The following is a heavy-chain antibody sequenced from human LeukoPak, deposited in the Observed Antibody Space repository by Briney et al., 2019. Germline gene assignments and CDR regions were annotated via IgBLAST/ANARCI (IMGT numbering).Heavy chain of an antibody. CDR3: ARDPRSKGLDP. D-gene: IGHD1-26*01. Sequence: GGSLTLSCAASGFTFSGYYMFWVRQVPGKGLMWVSHINGVGTQTTYADTVKGRFTISRDNAKNTMYLQMNGLRDEDTAIYYCARDPRSKGLDPWGQGTLVTVSS. V-gene: IGHV3-74*01. CDR2: INGVGTQT. CDR1: GFTFSGYY. J-gene: IGHJ5*02.